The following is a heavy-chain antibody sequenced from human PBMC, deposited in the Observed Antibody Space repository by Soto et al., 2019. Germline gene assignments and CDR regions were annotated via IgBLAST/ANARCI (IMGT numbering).Heavy chain of an antibody. CDR2: ISTYSGDT. CDR1: GYTFFTYD. D-gene: IGHD5-12*01. Sequence: QVHLVQSGVEVKTPGASVKVSCQASGYTFFTYDISWVRQAPGQGLEWMGWISTYSGDTKYAQKFQGRVTMTTDTSTTPAYPELRSLRSDDTAIYYSARHHGPTTSENGFDPWGQGTLVTVSS. CDR3: ARHHGPTTSENGFDP. J-gene: IGHJ5*02. V-gene: IGHV1-18*01.